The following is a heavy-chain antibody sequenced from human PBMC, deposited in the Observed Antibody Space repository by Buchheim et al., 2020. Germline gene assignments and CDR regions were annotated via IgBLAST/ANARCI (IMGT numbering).Heavy chain of an antibody. CDR3: ARDGVAGWPNYYYYYGMDV. J-gene: IGHJ6*02. CDR1: GFTFSDYY. V-gene: IGHV3-11*06. D-gene: IGHD6-19*01. CDR2: ISSSSSYT. Sequence: QVQLVESGGGLVKPGGSLRLSCAASGFTFSDYYMSWIRQAPGKGLEWVSYISSSSSYTNYADSVKGRFTIYRDNANNSLSLQMNSLRAEDTAVYYCARDGVAGWPNYYYYYGMDVWGQGTT.